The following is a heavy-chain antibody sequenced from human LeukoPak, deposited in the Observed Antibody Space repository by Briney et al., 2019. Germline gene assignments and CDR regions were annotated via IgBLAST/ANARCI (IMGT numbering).Heavy chain of an antibody. CDR2: MNPNSGNT. D-gene: IGHD3-10*01. Sequence: ASVKVSCKASGYTFTSYDINWVRQATGRGLEWMGWMNPNSGNTGYAQKFQGRVTMTRNTSISTAYMELSSLRSEDAAVYYCAGTLVLLWFGSYGMDVWGQGTTVTVSS. V-gene: IGHV1-8*01. J-gene: IGHJ6*02. CDR3: AGTLVLLWFGSYGMDV. CDR1: GYTFTSYD.